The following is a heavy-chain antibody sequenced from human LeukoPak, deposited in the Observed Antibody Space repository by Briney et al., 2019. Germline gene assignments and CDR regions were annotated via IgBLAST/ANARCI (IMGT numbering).Heavy chain of an antibody. CDR2: INPNSGVT. D-gene: IGHD6-19*01. V-gene: IGHV1-2*02. J-gene: IGHJ4*02. CDR1: GYTFTGYY. Sequence: ASVKVSCKASGYTFTGYYMHWVRQAPGQGLEWMGWINPNSGVTNYAQKFQGRVTMTRDTSISTPYMELSRLTSDDTALYYCARYQSNGWTPFDYWGQGTLVTVSS. CDR3: ARYQSNGWTPFDY.